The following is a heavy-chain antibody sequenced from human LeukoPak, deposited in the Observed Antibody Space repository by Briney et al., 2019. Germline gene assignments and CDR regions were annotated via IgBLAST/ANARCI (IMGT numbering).Heavy chain of an antibody. CDR3: AKAGGGYCSSTSCHFDY. CDR1: GFTFSSYG. V-gene: IGHV3-30*02. J-gene: IGHJ4*02. D-gene: IGHD2-2*01. Sequence: GGSLRLSCAASGFTFSSYGMHWVRRAPGKGLEWVAFIRYDGSNKYYADSVKGRFTISRDNSKNTLYLQMNSLRAEDTAVYYCAKAGGGYCSSTSCHFDYWGQGTLVTVSS. CDR2: IRYDGSNK.